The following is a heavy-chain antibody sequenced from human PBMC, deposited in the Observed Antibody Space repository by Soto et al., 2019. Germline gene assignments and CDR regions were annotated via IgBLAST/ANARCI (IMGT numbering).Heavy chain of an antibody. Sequence: PGGSLSLSCAASGLPFSSYSIHWVRPAPGKGLEWVAGISYDGSKKYYADSVKGQFTISRDNSENTLRLQMDGLRADDTAVYYCAKDTYYHDTSGYYVFDHWGQGTLVTVSS. V-gene: IGHV3-30*18. D-gene: IGHD3-22*01. CDR1: GLPFSSYS. CDR3: AKDTYYHDTSGYYVFDH. CDR2: ISYDGSKK. J-gene: IGHJ4*02.